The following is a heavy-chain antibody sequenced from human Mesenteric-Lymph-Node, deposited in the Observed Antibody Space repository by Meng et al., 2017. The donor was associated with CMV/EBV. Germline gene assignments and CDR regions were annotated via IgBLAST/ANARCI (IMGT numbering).Heavy chain of an antibody. J-gene: IGHJ5*02. CDR2: MDYSGRT. CDR1: GDSISRTVYY. D-gene: IGHD2-15*01. Sequence: SETLSLTCTVSGDSISRTVYYWGWIRQPPGKGLEWIGGMDYSGRTYFNPSLKSRGTISGDTSKNQVSLKLGSVTAADTAVYYCARKWAAPQPGYNWFDPWGQGTLVTVSS. V-gene: IGHV4-39*07. CDR3: ARKWAAPQPGYNWFDP.